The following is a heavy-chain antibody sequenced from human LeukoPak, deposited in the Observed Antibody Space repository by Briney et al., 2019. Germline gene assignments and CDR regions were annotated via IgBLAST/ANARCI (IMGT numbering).Heavy chain of an antibody. CDR2: IIPIFGTA. CDR1: GYTFTGYY. CDR3: ARAEDYYYYMDV. Sequence: ASVKVSCKASGYTFTGYYMHWVRQAPGQGLEWMGGIIPIFGTANYAQKFQGRVTITADKSTSTAYMELSSLRSEDTAVYYCARAEDYYYYMDVWGKGTTVTVSS. J-gene: IGHJ6*03. V-gene: IGHV1-69*06.